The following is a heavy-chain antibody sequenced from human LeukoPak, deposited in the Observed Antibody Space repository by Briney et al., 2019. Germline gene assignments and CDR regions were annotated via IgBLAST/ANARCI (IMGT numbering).Heavy chain of an antibody. D-gene: IGHD4-23*01. Sequence: GASVNVSCKASGYTFTGYYMHWVRQAPGQGLEWMGRINPNSGGTNYAQKFQGRVTMTRDTSISTAYMELSRLRSDDTAVYYCARGGKGSSPDYYYYMDVWGKGTTVTVSS. CDR1: GYTFTGYY. J-gene: IGHJ6*03. CDR2: INPNSGGT. V-gene: IGHV1-2*02. CDR3: ARGGKGSSPDYYYYMDV.